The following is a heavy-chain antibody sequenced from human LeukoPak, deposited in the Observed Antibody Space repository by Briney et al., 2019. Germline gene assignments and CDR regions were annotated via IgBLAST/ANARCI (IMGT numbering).Heavy chain of an antibody. J-gene: IGHJ6*03. V-gene: IGHV4-59*01. CDR3: AREVGATRSLYYYYYMDV. Sequence: PSETLSLTCTVSGGSISSYYWSWIRQPPGKGLEWIGYIYYSGSTNHNPSLKSRVTISVDTSKNQFSLKLSSVTAADTAVYYCAREVGATRSLYYYYYMDVWGKGTTVTVSS. CDR2: IYYSGST. D-gene: IGHD1-26*01. CDR1: GGSISSYY.